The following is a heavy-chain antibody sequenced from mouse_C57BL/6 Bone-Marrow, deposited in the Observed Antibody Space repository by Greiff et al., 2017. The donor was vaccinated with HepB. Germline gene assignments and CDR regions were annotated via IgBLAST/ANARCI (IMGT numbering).Heavy chain of an antibody. Sequence: EVKLMESGGGLVKPGGSLKLSCAASGFTFSSYAMSWVRQTPEKRLEWVATISDGGSYTYYPDNVKGRFTISRDNAKNNLYLQMSHLKSEDTAMYYCARDLGRPWFAYWGQGTLVTVSA. CDR1: GFTFSSYA. CDR2: ISDGGSYT. CDR3: ARDLGRPWFAY. D-gene: IGHD4-1*01. V-gene: IGHV5-4*01. J-gene: IGHJ3*01.